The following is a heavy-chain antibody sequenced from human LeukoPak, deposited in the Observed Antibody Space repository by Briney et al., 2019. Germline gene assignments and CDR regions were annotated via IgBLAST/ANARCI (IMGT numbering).Heavy chain of an antibody. CDR2: IYYTGST. D-gene: IGHD4-17*01. V-gene: IGHV4-59*01. CDR3: VGSKRFTYGRFHP. CDR1: GGSISGFY. Sequence: SETLSLTCTVSGGSISGFYWSWIRQPPGQGLEWIGYIYYTGSTNYNPSLKSRVTISVDMSKTQFSLKLSSVTVADAAVYYCVGSKRFTYGRFHPWGEGTVVSVST. J-gene: IGHJ5*02.